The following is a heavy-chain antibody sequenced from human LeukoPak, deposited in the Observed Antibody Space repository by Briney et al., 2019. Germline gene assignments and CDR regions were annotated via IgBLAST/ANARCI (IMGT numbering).Heavy chain of an antibody. Sequence: GGSLRLSCAASGFTFSSYSMNWVRQAPGKGLEWVSYISSSSSTIYYADSVRGRFTISRDNAKNSLYLQMNSLRAEDTAVYYCARGIVVVTTINWYFDLWGRGTLVTVSS. J-gene: IGHJ2*01. D-gene: IGHD3-22*01. CDR2: ISSSSSTI. CDR1: GFTFSSYS. CDR3: ARGIVVVTTINWYFDL. V-gene: IGHV3-48*01.